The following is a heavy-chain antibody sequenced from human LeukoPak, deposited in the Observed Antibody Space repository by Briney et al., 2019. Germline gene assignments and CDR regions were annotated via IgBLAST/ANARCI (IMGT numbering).Heavy chain of an antibody. CDR2: ISSSGSTI. J-gene: IGHJ6*03. Sequence: PGGSLRLSCAASGFTFSSYSMNWIRQAPGKGLEWVSYISSSGSTIYYADSVKGRFTISRDNAKNSLYLQMNSLRAEDTAVYYCARVIRVYAVRYYYYYMDVWGKGTTVTVSS. CDR3: ARVIRVYAVRYYYYYMDV. D-gene: IGHD2-8*01. CDR1: GFTFSSYS. V-gene: IGHV3-48*04.